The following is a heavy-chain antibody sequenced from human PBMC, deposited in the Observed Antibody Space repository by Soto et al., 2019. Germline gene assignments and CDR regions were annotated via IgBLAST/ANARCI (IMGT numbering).Heavy chain of an antibody. Sequence: EVQLLESGGGLVQPGGSLRLTCAASGFTVRNNGMVWVRQAPGKGLEWVSAISGSGDNTYYADSVKGRFTISRDNSKNTRYVQMNSLRVEDTAVYYCAKGRAGGWNGGDYWGQGTLVTVSS. CDR2: ISGSGDNT. V-gene: IGHV3-23*01. CDR3: AKGRAGGWNGGDY. J-gene: IGHJ4*02. CDR1: GFTVRNNG. D-gene: IGHD1-1*01.